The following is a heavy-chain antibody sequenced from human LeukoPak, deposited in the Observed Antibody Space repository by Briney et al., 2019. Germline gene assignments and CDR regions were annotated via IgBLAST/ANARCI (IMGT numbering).Heavy chain of an antibody. CDR3: ARHAGYNYGVFDF. CDR1: GGSISDSAYY. J-gene: IGHJ4*02. Sequence: SETLSLTCTVSGGSISDSAYYWGWLRQPPGKGLEWIGTIFYNGSTYYSQSLKSRVTVSVDTSKNQFSLKLSSVTASDTGVYYCARHAGYNYGVFDFWGQGTLVTVSS. V-gene: IGHV4-39*01. D-gene: IGHD5-18*01. CDR2: IFYNGST.